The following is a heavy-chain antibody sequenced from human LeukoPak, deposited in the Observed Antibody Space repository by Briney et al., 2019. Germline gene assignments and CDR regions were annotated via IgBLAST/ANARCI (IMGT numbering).Heavy chain of an antibody. CDR1: GYTFTSYD. V-gene: IGHV1-8*01. CDR2: MNPNSGNT. CDR3: ARGPWRCGGGSCYSGYYYYYYMDV. Sequence: ASVKVSCKASGYTFTSYDINWVRQATGQGLEWMGWMNPNSGNTGYAQKFQGRVTMTRNTSISTAYMELSSLRSEDTAVYYCARGPWRCGGGSCYSGYYYYYYMDVWGKGTTVTVSS. J-gene: IGHJ6*03. D-gene: IGHD2-15*01.